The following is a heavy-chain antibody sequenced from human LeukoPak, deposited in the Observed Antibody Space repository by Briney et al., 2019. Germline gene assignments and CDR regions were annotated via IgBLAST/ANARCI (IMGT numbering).Heavy chain of an antibody. CDR2: LNHVGRT. J-gene: IGHJ4*02. CDR3: ARVQYFDNGGYWNLDY. CDR1: GESFSDYY. Sequence: PSETLSLTCRVYGESFSDYYCAWIRQPPGKGLEWIGELNHVGRTTYNPALKSRVTISADTSKNQFSLKLSSVTAADTAVYYCARVQYFDNGGYWNLDYWGQGTLVTVSS. D-gene: IGHD3-22*01. V-gene: IGHV4-34*01.